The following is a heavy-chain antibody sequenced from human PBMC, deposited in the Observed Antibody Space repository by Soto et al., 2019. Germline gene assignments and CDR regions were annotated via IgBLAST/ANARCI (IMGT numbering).Heavy chain of an antibody. V-gene: IGHV3-21*01. CDR2: ISSSSSYI. D-gene: IGHD1-7*01. CDR3: AREPLELRPTDY. Sequence: GGSLRLSCAASGFTFSSYSMNWVRQAPGKGLEWVSSISSSSSYIYYADSVKGRFTISRDNAKNSLYLQMNSLRAEDTAVYYCAREPLELRPTDYWGQGTLVTVSS. CDR1: GFTFSSYS. J-gene: IGHJ4*02.